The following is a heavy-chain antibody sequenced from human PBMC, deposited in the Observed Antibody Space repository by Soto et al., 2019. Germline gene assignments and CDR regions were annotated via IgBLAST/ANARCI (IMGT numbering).Heavy chain of an antibody. CDR1: GYTFTHYG. D-gene: IGHD3-10*01. J-gene: IGHJ4*02. CDR3: ARYGSGTSPEGEY. CDR2: ISGYNGNT. V-gene: IGHV1-18*01. Sequence: QVQLVQSGAEVKKPGASVKGSCTASGYTFTHYGVSWVRQAPGQGLEWMGWISGYNGNTKYAQKLQGRVTLTTDTSTTKAYIELRRLRSDDTAVYYCARYGSGTSPEGEYWGQGNLVTVAS.